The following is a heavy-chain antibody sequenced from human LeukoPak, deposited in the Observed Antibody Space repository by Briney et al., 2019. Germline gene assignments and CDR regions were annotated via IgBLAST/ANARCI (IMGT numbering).Heavy chain of an antibody. CDR2: IYPGDSNT. CDR3: ARRDNSGYYDY. CDR1: GYSFTTYW. D-gene: IGHD3-22*01. V-gene: IGHV5-51*01. Sequence: GESLKISCKGSGYSFTTYWIGWVRQMPGKGLEWMGIIYPGDSNTRYSPSFQGQVTISANKSISTAYLQWSSLKASDTAMHYCARRDNSGYYDYWGQGTLVTVSS. J-gene: IGHJ4*02.